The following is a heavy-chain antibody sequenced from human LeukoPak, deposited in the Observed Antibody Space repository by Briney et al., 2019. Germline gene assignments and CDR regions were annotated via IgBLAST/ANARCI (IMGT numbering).Heavy chain of an antibody. D-gene: IGHD1-26*01. CDR2: IKQDGSEK. CDR3: ARGHRELPYYYYYYMDV. J-gene: IGHJ6*03. CDR1: GFTFSTYA. V-gene: IGHV3-7*01. Sequence: GRSLRLSCAASGFTFSTYAMHWVRQAPGKGLEWVANIKQDGSEKYYVDSVKGRFTISGDNAKNSLYPQMNSLRAEDTAVYYCARGHRELPYYYYYYMDVWGKGTTVTVSS.